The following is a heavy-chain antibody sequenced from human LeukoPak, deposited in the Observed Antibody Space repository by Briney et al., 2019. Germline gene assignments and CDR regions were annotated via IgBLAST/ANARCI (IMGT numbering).Heavy chain of an antibody. CDR2: INPNSGNT. CDR3: ARDIGVAGTPYFDY. V-gene: IGHV1-2*02. J-gene: IGHJ4*02. D-gene: IGHD6-19*01. CDR1: GYTFSGYY. Sequence: ASVKVSCKASGYTFSGYYMHWVRQAPGQGPEWMGWINPNSGNTKYAQKFQGRVTMTRGTSISTAYMELTRLTSDDTAVYYCARDIGVAGTPYFDYWGQGTLVTVSS.